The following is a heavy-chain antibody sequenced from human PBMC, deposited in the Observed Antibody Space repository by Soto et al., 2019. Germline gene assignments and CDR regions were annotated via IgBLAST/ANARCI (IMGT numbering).Heavy chain of an antibody. Sequence: GGSLRLSCAASGFTFSSYGMHWVRQAPGKGLEWVAVIWYDGSNKYYADSVKGRFTISRDNSKNTLYLQMNSLRAEDTAVYYCARDLSAGEQLVRGAETTDYGMDVWGQGTTVTVSS. D-gene: IGHD6-6*01. J-gene: IGHJ6*02. V-gene: IGHV3-33*01. CDR1: GFTFSSYG. CDR3: ARDLSAGEQLVRGAETTDYGMDV. CDR2: IWYDGSNK.